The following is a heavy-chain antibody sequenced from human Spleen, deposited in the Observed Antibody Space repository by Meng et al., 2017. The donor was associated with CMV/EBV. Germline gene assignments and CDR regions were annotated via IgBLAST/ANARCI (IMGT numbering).Heavy chain of an antibody. CDR2: LIPILGIV. J-gene: IGHJ4*02. Sequence: SVKVSCKASGGSFSTYAISWVRQAPGQGLEWLGGLIPILGIVNYAQKIQGRVTISADKSTNTAYMELSSLRSEDTAVYYCARGLKDGYSWGYFDYWGQGTLVTVSS. V-gene: IGHV1-69*10. CDR1: GGSFSTYA. CDR3: ARGLKDGYSWGYFDY. D-gene: IGHD5-24*01.